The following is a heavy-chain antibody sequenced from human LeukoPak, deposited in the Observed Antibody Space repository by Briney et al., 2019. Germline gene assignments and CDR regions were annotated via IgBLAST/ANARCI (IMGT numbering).Heavy chain of an antibody. V-gene: IGHV1-69*13. Sequence: SVTVSCKASGGTFSSYAISWVRPAPGQGLEWMGGIIPIFGTANYAQKFQGRVTITADESTSTAYMELSSLRSEDTAVYYCARDYSGYDFSWFDPWGQGTLVTVSS. CDR1: GGTFSSYA. CDR3: ARDYSGYDFSWFDP. J-gene: IGHJ5*02. D-gene: IGHD5-12*01. CDR2: IIPIFGTA.